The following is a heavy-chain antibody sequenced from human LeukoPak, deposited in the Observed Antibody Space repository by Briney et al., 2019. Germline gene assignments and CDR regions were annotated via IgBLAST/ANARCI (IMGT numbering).Heavy chain of an antibody. D-gene: IGHD2-21*02. Sequence: GGSLRLSCAASGFTFSTYWMNWYRQAPGKALEWVGNINQDASEINYVDSVRGRFTISRDNAKNSLHLQMNSLRAEDTAVYYCATDRDNSDWQKRFDSWGQGTLVTVSS. CDR1: GFTFSTYW. V-gene: IGHV3-7*01. CDR3: ATDRDNSDWQKRFDS. CDR2: INQDASEI. J-gene: IGHJ4*02.